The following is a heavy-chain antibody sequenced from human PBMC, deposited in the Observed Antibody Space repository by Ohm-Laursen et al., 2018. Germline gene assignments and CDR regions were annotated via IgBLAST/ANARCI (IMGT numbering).Heavy chain of an antibody. CDR2: ISRSGDST. D-gene: IGHD3-3*01. CDR3: AKDLHYDFWSGCLDY. V-gene: IGHV3-23*01. J-gene: IGHJ4*02. CDR1: GFTFNTCA. Sequence: SLRLSCTASGFTFNTCAMNWVRQAPGKGLEWVSAISRSGDSTYYADSVKGRFTISRDNSKNTLYLQMNSLRAEDTAVYYCAKDLHYDFWSGCLDYWGQGTLVTVSS.